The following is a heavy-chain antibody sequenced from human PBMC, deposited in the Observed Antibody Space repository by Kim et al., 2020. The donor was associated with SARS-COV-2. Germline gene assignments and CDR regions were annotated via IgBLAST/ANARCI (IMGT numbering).Heavy chain of an antibody. CDR2: ISWNSGSI. Sequence: GGSLRLSCAASGFTFGDYAMHWVRQAPGKGLEWVSGISWNSGSIDYADSVKGRFTISRDNAKNSLYLQMNSLRAEDTALYYCAKHIYPYYDILTAYSGDYWGQGTLVTVSS. V-gene: IGHV3-9*01. J-gene: IGHJ4*02. CDR1: GFTFGDYA. CDR3: AKHIYPYYDILTAYSGDY. D-gene: IGHD3-9*01.